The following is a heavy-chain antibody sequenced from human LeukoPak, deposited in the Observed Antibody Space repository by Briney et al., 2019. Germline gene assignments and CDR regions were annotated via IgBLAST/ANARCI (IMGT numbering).Heavy chain of an antibody. CDR2: IYYSGST. Sequence: PSETLSLTCTVSGYSISSGYYWGWIRQPPGRGLEWIGYIYYSGSTNYNPSLKSRVTISVDTSKNQFSLKLSSVTAADTAVYYCARASYYSDAFDIWGQGTMVTVSS. CDR3: ARASYYSDAFDI. J-gene: IGHJ3*02. D-gene: IGHD1-26*01. CDR1: GYSISSGYY. V-gene: IGHV4-61*01.